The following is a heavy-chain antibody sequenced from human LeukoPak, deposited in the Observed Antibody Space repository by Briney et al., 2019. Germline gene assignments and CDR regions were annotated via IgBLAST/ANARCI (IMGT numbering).Heavy chain of an antibody. CDR3: AAHPTRRSGVYFQH. CDR1: GFTFSSYW. Sequence: GGSLRLSCAASGFTFSSYWMSWVRQAPGKGLEWVANIKQDGSEKYYVDSVKGRFTISRDNAKNSLYLQMNSLRAEDTAVYYCAAHPTRRSGVYFQHWGQGTLVTVSS. D-gene: IGHD3-10*01. J-gene: IGHJ1*01. V-gene: IGHV3-7*03. CDR2: IKQDGSEK.